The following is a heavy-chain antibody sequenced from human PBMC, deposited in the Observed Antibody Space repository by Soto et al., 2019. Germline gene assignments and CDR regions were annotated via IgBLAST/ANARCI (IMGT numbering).Heavy chain of an antibody. CDR1: GFAFSSYD. D-gene: IGHD3-22*01. CDR3: AKEIGGRVVVIRPVDY. J-gene: IGHJ4*02. V-gene: IGHV3-48*01. Sequence: GGSLRLSCAASGFAFSSYDMDWVRQAPGKGLEWVSYINTDGGSIHYAESVKGRFTISRDNARNSLSLQMNSLRVEDTAVYYCAKEIGGRVVVIRPVDYWGQGTLVTVSS. CDR2: INTDGGSI.